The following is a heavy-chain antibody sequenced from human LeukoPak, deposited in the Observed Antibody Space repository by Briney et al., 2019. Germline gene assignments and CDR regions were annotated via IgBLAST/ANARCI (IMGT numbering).Heavy chain of an antibody. Sequence: GGSLRLSCAASGFTLSDYHMNWVRQAPGKGLEWLSSITTISDYTNYAGAVRGRFTISRDNAKNSLYLQMNGLGGEDTAVYYCARSGGPGTYHQLRYNWFDPWGQGTLVTVSS. CDR2: ITTISDYT. J-gene: IGHJ5*02. CDR3: ARSGGPGTYHQLRYNWFDP. D-gene: IGHD3-10*01. V-gene: IGHV3-21*01. CDR1: GFTLSDYH.